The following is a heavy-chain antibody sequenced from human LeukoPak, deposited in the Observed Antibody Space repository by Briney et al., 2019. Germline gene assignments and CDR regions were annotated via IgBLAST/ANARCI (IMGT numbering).Heavy chain of an antibody. Sequence: ASVKVSCKASGYTFTSYDIKWVRQATGQGLEWMGWMNPNSGNTGYAQKFQGRVTMTRNTSISTAYMELSSLRSEDTAVYYCARDWSGAHYWYFDLWGRGTLVTVSS. V-gene: IGHV1-8*01. J-gene: IGHJ2*01. CDR1: GYTFTSYD. CDR3: ARDWSGAHYWYFDL. CDR2: MNPNSGNT.